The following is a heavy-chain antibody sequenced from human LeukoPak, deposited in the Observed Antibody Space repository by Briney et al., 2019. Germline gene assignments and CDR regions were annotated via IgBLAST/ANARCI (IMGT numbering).Heavy chain of an antibody. J-gene: IGHJ6*02. CDR1: GFTFSSYW. D-gene: IGHD3-16*01. V-gene: IGHV3-7*03. CDR3: ARGGGLDV. Sequence: NPGGPLRLSCAASGFTFSSYWMNWARQAPGRGLEWVASINHNGNVNYYVDSVKGRFTISRDNAKNSLYLQMSNLRAEDTAVYFCARGGGLDVWGQGATVTVSS. CDR2: INHNGNVN.